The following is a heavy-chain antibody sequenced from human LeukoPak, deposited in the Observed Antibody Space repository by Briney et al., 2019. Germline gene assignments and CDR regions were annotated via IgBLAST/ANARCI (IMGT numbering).Heavy chain of an antibody. CDR1: GFTFSSYS. CDR2: ISSSSSYI. J-gene: IGHJ3*02. V-gene: IGHV3-21*01. CDR3: AREALTDCGGDCYPPPGDAFDI. D-gene: IGHD2-21*02. Sequence: GGSLRLSCAASGFTFSSYSMNWVRQAPGKGLEWVSSISSSSSYIYYADLVKGRFTISRDNAKNSLYLQMNSLRAEDTAVYYCAREALTDCGGDCYPPPGDAFDIWGQGTMVTVSS.